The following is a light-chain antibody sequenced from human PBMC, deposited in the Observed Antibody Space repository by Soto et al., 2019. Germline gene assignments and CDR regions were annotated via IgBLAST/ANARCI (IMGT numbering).Light chain of an antibody. CDR2: EVT. CDR3: SSYSGSDNPWV. J-gene: IGLJ3*02. Sequence: QSALTQPPSASGSPGQSVTISCTGTSSDVGGYNYVSWYQQHPGKAPKLMIYEVTRRPSGVPDRFSGSKSGNTASLTVSGLQTEDEAEYYCSSYSGSDNPWVFSGGTKVTVL. CDR1: SSDVGGYNY. V-gene: IGLV2-8*01.